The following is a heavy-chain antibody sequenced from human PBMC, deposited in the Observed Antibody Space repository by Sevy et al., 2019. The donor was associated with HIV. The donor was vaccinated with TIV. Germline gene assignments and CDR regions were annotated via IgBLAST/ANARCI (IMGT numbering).Heavy chain of an antibody. CDR3: AKLVEATHKSVY. J-gene: IGHJ4*02. V-gene: IGHV3-30*02. Sequence: GESLKISCAASGFSFSTYGMHWVRQAPGKGLEWVAVIWYDGNNKYYADSVKGRFTISRDNSKNTLSLQMNSLRDEDTAVYYCAKLVEATHKSVYWGQGTLVTVSS. CDR1: GFSFSTYG. D-gene: IGHD1-26*01. CDR2: IWYDGNNK.